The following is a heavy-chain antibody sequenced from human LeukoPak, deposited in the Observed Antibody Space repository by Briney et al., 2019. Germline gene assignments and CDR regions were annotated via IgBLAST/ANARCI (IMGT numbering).Heavy chain of an antibody. D-gene: IGHD3-16*01. CDR1: GFTFSNYW. Sequence: GGSLRLSCAASGFTFSNYWMNWVRQAPGRGLEWVANIKQDGSEKYYVDSVKGRFTISRDNAKNSLYLQMNSLRAEDTAVYYCAREFRGNYFDYWGQGTLVTVSS. V-gene: IGHV3-7*03. J-gene: IGHJ4*02. CDR2: IKQDGSEK. CDR3: AREFRGNYFDY.